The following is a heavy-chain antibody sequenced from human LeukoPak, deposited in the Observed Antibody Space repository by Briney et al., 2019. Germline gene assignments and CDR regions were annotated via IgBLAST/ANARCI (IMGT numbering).Heavy chain of an antibody. CDR2: IRYDGSTK. V-gene: IGHV3-30*02. CDR1: GFTFSNYG. Sequence: GGSLRLSCEASGFTFSNYGMHWVRQAPGKGLEWVAFIRYDGSTKYYAESVKDRFTISRDNSKNSLYLQMNSLRTEDTALYYCAKGTKYFHFYMDVWGKGTTVTVSS. J-gene: IGHJ6*03. CDR3: AKGTKYFHFYMDV.